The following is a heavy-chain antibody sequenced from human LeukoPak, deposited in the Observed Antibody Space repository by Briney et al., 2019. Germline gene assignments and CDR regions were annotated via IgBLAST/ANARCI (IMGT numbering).Heavy chain of an antibody. J-gene: IGHJ4*02. CDR2: FNTRGIT. D-gene: IGHD3-10*01. V-gene: IGHV4-4*07. CDR1: GVSMSGYH. Sequence: SETLSFTCSVSGVSMSGYHWSWIRQPAGKGLEWIGRFNTRGITTYNSSLKTRVIISLDNSKNQFYLTLTSVTAADTAVYYCARGNYYGSASRGGFDYWGQGILVTVSA. CDR3: ARGNYYGSASRGGFDY.